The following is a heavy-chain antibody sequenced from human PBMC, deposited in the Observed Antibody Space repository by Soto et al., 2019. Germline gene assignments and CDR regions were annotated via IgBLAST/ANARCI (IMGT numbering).Heavy chain of an antibody. Sequence: QVQLQESGPGLVKPSQTLSLTCTVSGGSISSGGYYWSWIRQHPGKGLEWVGYIYYSGSTYYNPSLKSRVTISVDTSKNQFSLQLSSVTAADTAVYYCARSAAITMVRGTRYMDVWGKGTTVTVSS. J-gene: IGHJ6*03. D-gene: IGHD3-10*01. CDR3: ARSAAITMVRGTRYMDV. CDR1: GGSISSGGYY. CDR2: IYYSGST. V-gene: IGHV4-31*03.